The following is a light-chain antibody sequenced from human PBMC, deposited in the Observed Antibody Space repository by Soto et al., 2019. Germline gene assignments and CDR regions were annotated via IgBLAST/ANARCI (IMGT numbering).Light chain of an antibody. J-gene: IGKJ4*01. CDR2: DAS. Sequence: EIVMTQSPATLSVSPGERVTLSCRASQSVSTYLAWYQHNPGQAPRLLIYDASTRATGIPARFSGTGSGTEFTLTISSLQSEDFAVYYCQQYHNWPPLTFGGGTKVEIK. V-gene: IGKV3-15*01. CDR1: QSVSTY. CDR3: QQYHNWPPLT.